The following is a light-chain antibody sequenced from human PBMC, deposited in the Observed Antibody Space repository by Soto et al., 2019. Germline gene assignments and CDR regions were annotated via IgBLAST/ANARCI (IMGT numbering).Light chain of an antibody. CDR3: QQYDNLYT. J-gene: IGKJ2*01. CDR1: QSISNY. Sequence: DIHMTQSPSSLSASVGDRVTITCRASQSISNYLNWYQQKPGKAPNLLIYIASNLETGVPSRFSGSGSGTDFTFTISSLQPEDIATYYCQQYDNLYTFGQGTKLEIK. V-gene: IGKV1-33*01. CDR2: IAS.